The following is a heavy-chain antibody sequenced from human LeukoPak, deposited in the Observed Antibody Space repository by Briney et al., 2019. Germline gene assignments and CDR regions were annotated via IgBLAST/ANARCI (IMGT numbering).Heavy chain of an antibody. Sequence: PSETLSLTCTVSGGSISSGGYYLSWIRQHPGKDLEWIGDIYYSGTTSYNPSLKSRLVISVDTSKNQFSLNLISVTSADTAVYYCARDRFDLAVAGIKYFDYWGQGILVTVSS. CDR2: IYYSGTT. V-gene: IGHV4-31*03. CDR3: ARDRFDLAVAGIKYFDY. D-gene: IGHD6-19*01. J-gene: IGHJ4*02. CDR1: GGSISSGGYY.